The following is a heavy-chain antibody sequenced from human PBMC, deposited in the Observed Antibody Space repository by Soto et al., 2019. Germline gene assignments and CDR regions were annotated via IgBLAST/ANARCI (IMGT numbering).Heavy chain of an antibody. V-gene: IGHV3-33*01. CDR3: ATATGGYGPLDY. J-gene: IGHJ4*02. Sequence: QVQLVESGGGVVQPGRSLRLSCAASGFSFSRYGMHWVRQAPGKGLEWVSIIWYDGSDKYYADSVKGRFTISRDNSKNTLDLQMNSLRAEDTAVYYCATATGGYGPLDYWGQGTLVTVSS. D-gene: IGHD5-12*01. CDR1: GFSFSRYG. CDR2: IWYDGSDK.